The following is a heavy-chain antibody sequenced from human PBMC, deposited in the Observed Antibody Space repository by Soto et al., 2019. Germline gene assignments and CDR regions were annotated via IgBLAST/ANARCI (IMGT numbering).Heavy chain of an antibody. J-gene: IGHJ6*02. Sequence: QVQLVQSGAEVKKPGSSVKVSCKASGGTFSRYSINWVRQAPGHGLEWIGRIIPIFGIPTYAQKFQGRVTITADESTSTAYMELSSLRSDDTAMYYCAREDRDRETGLVPAAIDGMDVWGQGTSVTVSS. V-gene: IGHV1-69*08. D-gene: IGHD2-2*01. CDR2: IIPIFGIP. CDR1: GGTFSRYS. CDR3: AREDRDRETGLVPAAIDGMDV.